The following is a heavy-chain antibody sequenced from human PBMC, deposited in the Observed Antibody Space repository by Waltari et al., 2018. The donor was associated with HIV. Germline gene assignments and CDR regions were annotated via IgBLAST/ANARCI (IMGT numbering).Heavy chain of an antibody. CDR1: GYTFTSYD. Sequence: QVQLVQSGAEVKKPGASVKVSCKASGYTFTSYDINWVRQATGQGLEWMGWSNPNSGNTGYAQKVQGRVTMTRDTAISTAYMELSSLRSDDTAVYYCARALGRGYCSSTSCFFDYWGQGPLVTVSS. J-gene: IGHJ4*02. CDR3: ARALGRGYCSSTSCFFDY. D-gene: IGHD2-2*01. V-gene: IGHV1-8*01. CDR2: SNPNSGNT.